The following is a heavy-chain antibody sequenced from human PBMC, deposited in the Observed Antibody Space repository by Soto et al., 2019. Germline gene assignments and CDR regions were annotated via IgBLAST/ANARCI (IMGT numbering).Heavy chain of an antibody. CDR1: GYTFTSYG. J-gene: IGHJ3*02. D-gene: IGHD6-13*01. Sequence: QVQLVQSGAEVKKPGASVKVSCKASGYTFTSYGISWVRQAPGQGLEWMGWISAYNGNTNYAQKLQGRVTMTTDTSTSTAYMERRSLRSDDTAVYYCARSLWKQLDPDDAFDIWGQGPMVTVSS. CDR2: ISAYNGNT. V-gene: IGHV1-18*01. CDR3: ARSLWKQLDPDDAFDI.